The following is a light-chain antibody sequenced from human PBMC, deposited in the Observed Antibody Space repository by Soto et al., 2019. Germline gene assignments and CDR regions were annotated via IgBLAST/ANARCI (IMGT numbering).Light chain of an antibody. J-gene: IGLJ2*01. CDR3: AASYDRLTAPV. CDR1: NSNIGSNA. CDR2: GND. Sequence: QSVLTQPPSASGTPGQRVTISCSGSNSNIGSNAVNWYQQLQGAAPKLLIHGNDHLPSGVPARLSGSSSGSTASLVTSGLQSEDEADYYCAASYDRLTAPVFGGGTKLTVL. V-gene: IGLV1-44*01.